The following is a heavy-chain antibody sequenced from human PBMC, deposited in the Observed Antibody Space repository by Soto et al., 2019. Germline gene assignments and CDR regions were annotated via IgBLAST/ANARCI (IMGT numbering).Heavy chain of an antibody. Sequence: GGSLRLSCVASGFPFSTYWMTWVRQAPGKGLEWVANIKQDESEKYYVDSVKGRFTISRDNAKNSLYLQMNSLRAEDTAVYYCASSNIVAAPYGMDVWGQGTTVTVSS. J-gene: IGHJ6*02. CDR1: GFPFSTYW. CDR3: ASSNIVAAPYGMDV. V-gene: IGHV3-7*02. D-gene: IGHD6-13*01. CDR2: IKQDESEK.